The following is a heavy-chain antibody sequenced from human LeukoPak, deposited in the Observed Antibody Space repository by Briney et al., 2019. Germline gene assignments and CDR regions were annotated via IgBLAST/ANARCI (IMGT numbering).Heavy chain of an antibody. Sequence: SETLSLTCAVSGGSVNGYYWSWIRQTPGMGLEWIGYIYSSGDINYNPSLTSRLTTSVDTSNNQVSLKLSSVTAADTAVYFCARQPPNTASFDYWGQGTLVTVSS. D-gene: IGHD2-21*02. CDR3: ARQPPNTASFDY. J-gene: IGHJ4*02. CDR1: GGSVNGYY. CDR2: IYSSGDI. V-gene: IGHV4-59*02.